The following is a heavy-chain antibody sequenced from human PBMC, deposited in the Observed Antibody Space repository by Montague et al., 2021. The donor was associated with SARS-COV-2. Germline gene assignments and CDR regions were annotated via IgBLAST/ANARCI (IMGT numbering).Heavy chain of an antibody. J-gene: IGHJ6*02. D-gene: IGHD3-10*01. Sequence: SETLSLTCTVSGGSISSSNYYWGWIRQPPGKGLEWIGNMYYSRSTYHNPSLKSRVTISIDTSKNQCSLKLSSVTAADTAVYYCARDDIVLQGVTKGMDVWGQGTTVTVSS. V-gene: IGHV4-39*07. CDR3: ARDDIVLQGVTKGMDV. CDR2: MYYSRST. CDR1: GGSISSSNYY.